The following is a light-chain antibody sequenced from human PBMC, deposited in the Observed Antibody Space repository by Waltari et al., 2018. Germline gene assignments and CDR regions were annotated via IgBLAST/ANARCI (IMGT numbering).Light chain of an antibody. Sequence: AIQVTQSPSSMSASVGDSVTITCRASQGLRNDLGWYQQKPGKAPKLLIYAASSLQIGVPSRFSGSGSGTDFTLTISSLQPEDFATYYCLQDYSYPRTFGQGTKVEIK. CDR2: AAS. V-gene: IGKV1-6*01. J-gene: IGKJ1*01. CDR3: LQDYSYPRT. CDR1: QGLRND.